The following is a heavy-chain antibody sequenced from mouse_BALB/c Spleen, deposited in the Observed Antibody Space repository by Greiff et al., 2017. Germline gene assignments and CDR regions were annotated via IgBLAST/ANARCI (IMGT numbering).Heavy chain of an antibody. V-gene: IGHV1-69*02. CDR1: GYTFTSYW. D-gene: IGHD1-1*01. CDR3: TRGGIYYYDSKYYFAY. Sequence: QVQLQQPGAELVRPGASVKLSCKASGYTFTSYWLNWVKQRSGQGLEWIGNIYPSDSNTNYNQKFKDKATLTVDKSSSTAYMQLSSPTTEDSAVYYCTRGGIYYYDSKYYFAYWGQGTTLTVSS. CDR2: IYPSDSNT. J-gene: IGHJ2*01.